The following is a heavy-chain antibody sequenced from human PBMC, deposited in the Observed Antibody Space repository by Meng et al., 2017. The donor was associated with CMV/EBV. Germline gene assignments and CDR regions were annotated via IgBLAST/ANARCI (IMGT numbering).Heavy chain of an antibody. J-gene: IGHJ3*02. V-gene: IGHV1-69*05. D-gene: IGHD6-19*01. CDR2: IIPIFWTA. Sequence: SVKVSCKAVGGSFSSYEIIWVRQAPGQGLEWLGGIIPIFWTANYAQKFQGRVTFATDESTTTAYMELSDLTSEDTAVHYCARRAVCSDCSNPLAIWGQGTLVTVSS. CDR1: GGSFSSYE. CDR3: ARRAVCSDCSNPLAI.